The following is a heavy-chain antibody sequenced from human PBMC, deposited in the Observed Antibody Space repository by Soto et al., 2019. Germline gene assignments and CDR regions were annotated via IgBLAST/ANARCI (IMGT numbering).Heavy chain of an antibody. CDR3: AYMFPGAEYYFDY. V-gene: IGHV1-69*06. CDR1: GGTFSSYA. J-gene: IGHJ4*02. CDR2: IIPIFGTA. Sequence: QVQLVQSGAEVKKPGSSVKVSCKASGGTFSSYALSWVRHALGQGLEWMGGIIPIFGTANYAQKFQGRVTITADKSTSTDYMELSSLRAEDTAVYYCAYMFPGAEYYFDYWGQGTLVTVSS. D-gene: IGHD3-10*01.